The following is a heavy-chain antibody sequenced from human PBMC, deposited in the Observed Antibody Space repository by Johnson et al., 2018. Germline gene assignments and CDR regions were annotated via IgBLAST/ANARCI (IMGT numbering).Heavy chain of an antibody. CDR3: AKTKHYGSAFYYYYGMDV. D-gene: IGHD3-10*01. CDR1: GFTFNSYA. CDR2: ISGSGGST. Sequence: EVQLLESGGGLVQXGGSLRLSCAASGFTFNSYAMSWVRPAPGKGLEWVSAISGSGGSTYYANSVKGRFTISRDSSKNPLYLQMNSLRAEDTAVYYCAKTKHYGSAFYYYYGMDVWGQGTTVTVSS. V-gene: IGHV3-23*01. J-gene: IGHJ6*02.